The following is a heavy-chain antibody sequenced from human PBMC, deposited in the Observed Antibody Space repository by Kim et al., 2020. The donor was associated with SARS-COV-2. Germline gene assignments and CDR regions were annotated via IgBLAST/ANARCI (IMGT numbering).Heavy chain of an antibody. Sequence: SETLSLTCTVSGGSISSGSYYWSWIRQPAGKGLEWIGRIYTSGSTNYNPSLKSRVTISVDTSKNQFSLKLSSVTAADTAVYYCASSHYYDSSGYRSPLDYWGQGTLVTVSS. CDR2: IYTSGST. D-gene: IGHD3-22*01. CDR1: GGSISSGSYY. J-gene: IGHJ4*02. V-gene: IGHV4-61*02. CDR3: ASSHYYDSSGYRSPLDY.